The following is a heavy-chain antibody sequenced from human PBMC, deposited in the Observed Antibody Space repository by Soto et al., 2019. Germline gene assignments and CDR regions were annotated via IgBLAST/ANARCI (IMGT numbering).Heavy chain of an antibody. CDR1: GDSVSGNSAA. V-gene: IGHV6-1*01. CDR3: ARGAFREYGTFDI. Sequence: PSQTLSLTCAISGDSVSGNSAAWNWIRQSPSRGLECLGRTYYRSKWYNDYAGSVKSRITINPDTSKNQFSLQLNSLTPEDTAVYYCARGAFREYGTFDIWGQGTMVTVSS. J-gene: IGHJ3*02. CDR2: TYYRSKWYN. D-gene: IGHD3-10*01.